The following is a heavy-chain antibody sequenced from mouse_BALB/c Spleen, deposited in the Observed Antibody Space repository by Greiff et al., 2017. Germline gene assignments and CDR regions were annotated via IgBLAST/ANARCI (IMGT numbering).Heavy chain of an antibody. CDR3: ARGDDYGFAY. D-gene: IGHD2-4*01. CDR1: GFSLTSYG. V-gene: IGHV2-9*02. J-gene: IGHJ3*01. CDR2: IWAGGST. Sequence: VKLVESGPGLVAPSQSLSITCTVSGFSLTSYGVHWVRQPPGKGLEWLGVIWAGGSTNYNSALMSRLSISKDNSKSQVFLKMNSLQTDDTAMYYCARGDDYGFAYWGQGTLVTVSA.